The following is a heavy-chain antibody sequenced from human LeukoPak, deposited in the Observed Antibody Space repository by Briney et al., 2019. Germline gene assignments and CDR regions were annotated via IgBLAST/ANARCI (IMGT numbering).Heavy chain of an antibody. D-gene: IGHD5-18*01. J-gene: IGHJ4*02. CDR2: ISAYNGNT. Sequence: GASVKVSCKASGYTFTSYGISWVRQAPGQGLEWMGWISAYNGNTNYAQKLQGRVTMTQDTSMSTAYMELRSLRSDDTAVYYCVRDLGVDTTMIFFDYWGQGTLVTVSS. CDR1: GYTFTSYG. CDR3: VRDLGVDTTMIFFDY. V-gene: IGHV1-18*04.